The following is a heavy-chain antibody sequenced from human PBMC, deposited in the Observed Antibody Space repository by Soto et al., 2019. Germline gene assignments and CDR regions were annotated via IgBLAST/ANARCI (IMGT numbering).Heavy chain of an antibody. J-gene: IGHJ4*02. CDR2: INSGSTSI. CDR1: GFTFSSHV. V-gene: IGHV3-48*01. D-gene: IGHD4-17*01. Sequence: EEHLVESGGGLVQPGGSLRLSCAASGFTFSSHVMYWVRQAPGKGLEWVSSINSGSTSIYYADSVKGRFTISRDNGKNSLYLQMSSLRADDTGVYYCLNGDYYVGQGTLVTVSS. CDR3: LNGDYY.